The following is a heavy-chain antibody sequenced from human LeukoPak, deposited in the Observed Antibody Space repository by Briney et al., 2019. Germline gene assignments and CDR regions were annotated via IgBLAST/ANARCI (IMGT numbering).Heavy chain of an antibody. CDR1: GFTFSSYA. V-gene: IGHV3-23*01. D-gene: IGHD3-3*01. J-gene: IGHJ3*02. Sequence: GGSLRLSCAASGFTFSSYAMSWVRQAPGKGLEWVSAISGGSTYYADSVRGRFTIFRDDSKNILYLQMNSLRAEDMDVYYCVKDWSRWAFDIWGQGTMVTVSS. CDR3: VKDWSRWAFDI. CDR2: ISGGST.